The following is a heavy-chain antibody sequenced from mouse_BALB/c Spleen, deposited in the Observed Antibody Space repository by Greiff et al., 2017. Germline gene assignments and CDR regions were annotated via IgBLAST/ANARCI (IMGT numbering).Heavy chain of an antibody. J-gene: IGHJ4*01. V-gene: IGHV14-1*02. CDR3: ARSRGAYAMDY. Sequence: EVQLQQSGAELVRPGALVKLSCKASGFNIKDYYMHWVKQRPEQGLEWIGWIDPENGNTIYDPKFQGKASITADTSSNPAYLQLSSLTSEDTAVYYCARSRGAYAMDYWGQGTSVTVSS. CDR1: GFNIKDYY. CDR2: IDPENGNT.